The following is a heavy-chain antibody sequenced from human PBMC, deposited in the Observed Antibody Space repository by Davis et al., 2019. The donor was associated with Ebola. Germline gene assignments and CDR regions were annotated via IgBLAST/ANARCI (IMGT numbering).Heavy chain of an antibody. D-gene: IGHD5-12*01. J-gene: IGHJ4*02. CDR1: GYIFTGYY. V-gene: IGHV1-2*02. CDR3: ARDRGGYDGFDY. Sequence: ASVKVSCKASGYIFTGYYMHWVRQAPGQGLEWMGWISPNSGGTNYAQKFQGRVTMTRDTSISTAYMELSRLRSDDTAVYYCARDRGGYDGFDYWGQGTLVTVSS. CDR2: ISPNSGGT.